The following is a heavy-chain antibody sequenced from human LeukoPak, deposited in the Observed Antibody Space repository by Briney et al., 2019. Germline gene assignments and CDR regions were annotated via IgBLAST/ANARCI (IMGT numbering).Heavy chain of an antibody. CDR1: GDSASNNGAS. CDR3: VMGGAGWYVSVFDP. Sequence: SQTLSLTCAISGDSASNNGASWNWIRQSPSRGLEWLGRTYYRTRWYFDYAVSVRSRATINPDTSKNQFSLQLDSVTPEDTAVYYCVMGGAGWYVSVFDPWGQGTLVTVSS. J-gene: IGHJ5*02. D-gene: IGHD6-19*01. V-gene: IGHV6-1*01. CDR2: TYYRTRWYF.